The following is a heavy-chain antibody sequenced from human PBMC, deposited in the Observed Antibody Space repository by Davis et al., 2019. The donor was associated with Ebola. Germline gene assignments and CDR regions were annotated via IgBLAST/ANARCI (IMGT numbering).Heavy chain of an antibody. D-gene: IGHD6-19*01. CDR1: GGTFSSYA. CDR3: ASQGGAVAGTHYYYYYYGMDV. Sequence: SVKVSCKASGGTFSSYAISWVRQAPGQGLEWMGGIIPIFGTANYAQKFQGRVTITADESTSTAYMELSSLRSEDTAVYYCASQGGAVAGTHYYYYYYGMDVWGQGTTVTVSS. J-gene: IGHJ6*02. CDR2: IIPIFGTA. V-gene: IGHV1-69*13.